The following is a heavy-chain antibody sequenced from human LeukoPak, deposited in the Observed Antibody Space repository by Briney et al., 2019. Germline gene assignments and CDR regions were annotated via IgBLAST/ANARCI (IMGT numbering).Heavy chain of an antibody. D-gene: IGHD3-22*01. CDR2: IYSGGST. J-gene: IGHJ4*02. CDR1: GFTVCSNY. Sequence: PGGSLRLSCAASGFTVCSNYMSWVRQAPGKGLEWVSVIYSGGSTYYADSVKGRFTISRDNSKNTLYLQMNSLRAEDTAVYYCARVYTYYYDSSGYEDYWGQGTLVTVSS. V-gene: IGHV3-53*01. CDR3: ARVYTYYYDSSGYEDY.